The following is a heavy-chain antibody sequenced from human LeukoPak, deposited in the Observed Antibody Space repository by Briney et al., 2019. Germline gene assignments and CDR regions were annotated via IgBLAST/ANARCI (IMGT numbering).Heavy chain of an antibody. V-gene: IGHV4-59*02. CDR1: GGSVRNYY. J-gene: IGHJ2*01. Sequence: SETLSLTCSVTGGSVRNYYWNWMRQSPGKGLEWIGYTSDSGNTYYNPSLKSRVTMSVEVSKNQISLKVASATAADTAGYYCARVYCSSTSFQQELTWYFDLWGRGTLVTVSS. CDR2: TSDSGNT. CDR3: ARVYCSSTSFQQELTWYFDL. D-gene: IGHD2-2*01.